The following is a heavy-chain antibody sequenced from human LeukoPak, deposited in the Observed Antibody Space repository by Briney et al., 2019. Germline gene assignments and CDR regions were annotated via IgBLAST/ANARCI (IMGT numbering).Heavy chain of an antibody. CDR3: ARHCRPPTQGLFHFDC. CDR1: GCSNSTYY. Sequence: SETLSLTCTVSGCSNSTYYGSWIRQPPGKGLERIGYIHYSGSTNYNPSLQSRVTISVDTSKNQFSLKLSSVHAADTAVYYCARHCRPPTQGLFHFDCWGQGTLVTVSS. CDR2: IHYSGST. J-gene: IGHJ4*02. V-gene: IGHV4-59*08.